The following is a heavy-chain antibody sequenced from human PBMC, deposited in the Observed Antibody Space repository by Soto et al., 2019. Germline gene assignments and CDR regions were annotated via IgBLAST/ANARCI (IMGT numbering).Heavy chain of an antibody. CDR3: VHRRDGYNSAFFDY. CDR1: GGTFSSYA. J-gene: IGHJ4*02. D-gene: IGHD5-12*01. CDR2: IIRIFHTP. Sequence: QVQLVQSGAEVKKPGSSVKVSCKASGGTFSSYAFSWVRQAPGPGLEWMGGIIRIFHTPTYAQKFQGRVTITADESTSRAYMELISLRSDGTAVYYCVHRRDGYNSAFFDYWGQGTIFTVSS. V-gene: IGHV1-69*01.